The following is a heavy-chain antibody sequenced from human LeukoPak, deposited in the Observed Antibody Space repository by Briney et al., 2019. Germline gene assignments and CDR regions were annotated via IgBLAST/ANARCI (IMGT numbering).Heavy chain of an antibody. V-gene: IGHV3-21*01. Sequence: GESLRLSCAASGFTFSSYSMNWVRQAPGKGLEWVSSISSSSSYIYYADSVKGRFTISRDNAKNSLYLQMNSLRAEDTAVYYCARVTGLQLVQGLDYWGQGTLVTVSS. CDR2: ISSSSSYI. CDR3: ARVTGLQLVQGLDY. J-gene: IGHJ4*02. D-gene: IGHD6-13*01. CDR1: GFTFSSYS.